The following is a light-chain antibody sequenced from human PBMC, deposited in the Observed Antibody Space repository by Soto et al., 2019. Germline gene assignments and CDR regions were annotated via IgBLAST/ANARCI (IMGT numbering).Light chain of an antibody. J-gene: IGKJ2*01. CDR1: QSVSRY. CDR2: DAS. Sequence: EIVLTQSPATLSLSPGERATLSCRASQSVSRYIAWYQQKPGQTPRLLIYDASNKATGIPARFSGSGSGTYFTLTISSLEPEDFAVYYCLQRANWYTFGQGTKLEIK. CDR3: LQRANWYT. V-gene: IGKV3-11*01.